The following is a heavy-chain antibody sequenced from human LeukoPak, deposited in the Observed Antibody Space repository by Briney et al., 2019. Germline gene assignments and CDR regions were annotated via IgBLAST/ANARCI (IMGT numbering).Heavy chain of an antibody. Sequence: GGSLRLSCAASGFTFSTHPMSWVRQAPGKGLEWVSSITGSGGSTYHADSVKGRFTISRDNSKNTLYLQMNSLRAEDTAVYYCAKDDGYNFFVYWGQGTLVTVSS. CDR3: AKDDGYNFFVY. V-gene: IGHV3-23*01. CDR1: GFTFSTHP. D-gene: IGHD5-24*01. J-gene: IGHJ4*02. CDR2: ITGSGGST.